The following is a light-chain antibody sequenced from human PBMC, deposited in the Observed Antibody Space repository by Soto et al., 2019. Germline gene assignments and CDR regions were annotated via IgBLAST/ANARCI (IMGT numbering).Light chain of an antibody. Sequence: QLVLTQSPSASASLGASVKITCTLSSGHSSYAIAWHQQQPEKGPRFLMKLNSDGSHSKGDGITDRFAGSSSGAERYLSISSLQSEDEADYYCQTWGTGVVVFGGGTQLTV. J-gene: IGLJ2*01. CDR1: SGHSSYA. CDR2: LNSDGSH. V-gene: IGLV4-69*01. CDR3: QTWGTGVVV.